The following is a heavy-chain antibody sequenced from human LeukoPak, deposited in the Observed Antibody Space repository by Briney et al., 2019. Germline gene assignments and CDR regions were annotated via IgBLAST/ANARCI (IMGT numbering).Heavy chain of an antibody. CDR1: GYTLTELS. Sequence: GASVKVSCKVSGYTLTELSMHWVRQAPGKGLEWMGGFDPEDGDTIYAQKFQGRVTMTEDTSTDTAYMELSSLRSEDTAVYYCAREAITIFGLVRTQTTKGPHRFDPWGQGTLVTVSS. V-gene: IGHV1-24*01. D-gene: IGHD3-3*01. CDR3: AREAITIFGLVRTQTTKGPHRFDP. J-gene: IGHJ5*02. CDR2: FDPEDGDT.